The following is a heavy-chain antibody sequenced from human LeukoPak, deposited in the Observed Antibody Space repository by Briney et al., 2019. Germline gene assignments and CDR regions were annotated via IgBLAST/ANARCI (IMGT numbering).Heavy chain of an antibody. J-gene: IGHJ4*02. CDR2: ISAYNCNT. CDR1: GYTFTSYG. D-gene: IGHD2-15*01. Sequence: ASVKVSCKASGYTFTSYGISWVRQAPGQGLEWMGWISAYNCNTNYAQKFQGRVTMTTDTSTSTAYMELRSLRSDDTAVYYCARVIGCSGGSCYAPGDYWGQGTLVTVSS. CDR3: ARVIGCSGGSCYAPGDY. V-gene: IGHV1-18*01.